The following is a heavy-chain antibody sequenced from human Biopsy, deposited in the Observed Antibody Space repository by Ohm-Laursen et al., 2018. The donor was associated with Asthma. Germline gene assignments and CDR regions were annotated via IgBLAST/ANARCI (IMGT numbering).Heavy chain of an antibody. CDR2: IYSGGGT. CDR3: ARGDSSNWSHYYFDY. V-gene: IGHV3-53*01. CDR1: GFTVSSNG. Sequence: SLRLSCTVSGFTVSSNGMSWVRQPPGKGLEWVSVIYSGGGTFYADSVKGRVTISRDISKNTLSLQMHSLRAEDTAVYYCARGDSSNWSHYYFDYWGQGTLVTVSS. J-gene: IGHJ4*02. D-gene: IGHD3-22*01.